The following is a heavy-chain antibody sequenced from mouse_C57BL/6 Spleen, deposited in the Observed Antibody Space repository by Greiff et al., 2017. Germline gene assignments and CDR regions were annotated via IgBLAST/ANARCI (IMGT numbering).Heavy chain of an antibody. CDR2: IDPETGGT. J-gene: IGHJ3*01. CDR1: GYTFTDYE. CDR3: TDLIYYYGSSYAY. Sequence: QVHVKQSGAELVRPGASVTLSCKASGYTFTDYEMHWVKQTPVHGLEWIGAIDPETGGTAYNQKFKGKAILTADKSSSTAYMELRSLTSEDSAVYYCTDLIYYYGSSYAYWGQGTLVTVSA. D-gene: IGHD1-1*01. V-gene: IGHV1-15*01.